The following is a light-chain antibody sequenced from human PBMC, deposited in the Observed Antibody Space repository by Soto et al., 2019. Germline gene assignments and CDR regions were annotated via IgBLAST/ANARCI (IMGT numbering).Light chain of an antibody. Sequence: DIQMTQSPSSVSASVGDRVTITCRASQGISAWLAWYQQKPGKAPKLLVYAASSLQSGVPSRFSGSGFGTDYSLTISSLQPDDFATDDCQQANSCPNTFGQGTRLEIK. V-gene: IGKV1D-12*01. CDR3: QQANSCPNT. CDR2: AAS. J-gene: IGKJ5*01. CDR1: QGISAW.